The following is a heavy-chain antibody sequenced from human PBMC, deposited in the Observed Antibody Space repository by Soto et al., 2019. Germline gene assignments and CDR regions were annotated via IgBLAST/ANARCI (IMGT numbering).Heavy chain of an antibody. V-gene: IGHV5-51*01. CDR1: GYSFTSYW. CDR2: TYPGDSDA. D-gene: IGHD3-3*01. Sequence: GESLKISCKGSGYSFTSYWIDWVRQMPGKGLEWMGITYPGDSDARYSPSFPGQVTFSADKSITTAYLQWSSLKASDTAMYYCARGNGVGHDYYYGMDVWGQGTTVTVSS. J-gene: IGHJ6*02. CDR3: ARGNGVGHDYYYGMDV.